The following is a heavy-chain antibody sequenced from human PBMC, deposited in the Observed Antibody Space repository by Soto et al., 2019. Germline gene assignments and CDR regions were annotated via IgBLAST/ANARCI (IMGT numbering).Heavy chain of an antibody. CDR2: IYPGDSDT. Sequence: PGESLKISCKGSGYSFTSYWIGWVRQMPGKGLEWMGIIYPGDSDTRYSPSFQGQVTISADKSISTAYLQWSSLKASDTAMYYCARSPTRYCISTSCYGNWFDPWGQGTLVTVSS. CDR1: GYSFTSYW. V-gene: IGHV5-51*01. J-gene: IGHJ5*02. CDR3: ARSPTRYCISTSCYGNWFDP. D-gene: IGHD2-2*01.